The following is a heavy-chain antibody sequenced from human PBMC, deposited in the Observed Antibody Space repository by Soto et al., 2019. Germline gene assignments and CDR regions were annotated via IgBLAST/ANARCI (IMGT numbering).Heavy chain of an antibody. J-gene: IGHJ6*02. D-gene: IGHD2-8*02. Sequence: QGQLVQSGAEVKKPGASVKVSCKASGYTFTSYGITWVRQAPGQGLAWMGGISAKKGNTKYAQKFQGRVTMTTDTSTSTAYMELRSLRSDDTAVYYCAREILSPDFYFHGMDVWGQGTTVTVSS. CDR2: ISAKKGNT. CDR3: AREILSPDFYFHGMDV. CDR1: GYTFTSYG. V-gene: IGHV1-18*04.